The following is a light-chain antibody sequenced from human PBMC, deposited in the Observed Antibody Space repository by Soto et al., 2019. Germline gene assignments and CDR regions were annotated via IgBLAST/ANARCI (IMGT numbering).Light chain of an antibody. CDR1: SSDVGSYNL. Sequence: QSVLTQPASVSGSPGQSITISCTGTSSDVGSYNLVSWYQQHPGKAPKLMIYEVSKRPSGVSNRFSGSKSGNTASLTISGLQAEDEADYYCCSYAGSNNLYVFGTGTKVTV. CDR3: CSYAGSNNLYV. V-gene: IGLV2-23*02. CDR2: EVS. J-gene: IGLJ1*01.